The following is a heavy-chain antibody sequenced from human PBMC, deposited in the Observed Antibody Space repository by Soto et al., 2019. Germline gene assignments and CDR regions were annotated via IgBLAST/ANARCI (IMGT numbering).Heavy chain of an antibody. Sequence: QVQLQESGPGLVKPSETLSLTCTVSGGSINNYYWNWIRQPPGRGLEWIGYIYYSGSTNYSPSLKSRVNISVDTSKNQFSLKLSSVTAADTAVYYCARADYSKIAYWGQGTLVTVSS. J-gene: IGHJ4*02. V-gene: IGHV4-59*01. D-gene: IGHD4-4*01. CDR1: GGSINNYY. CDR2: IYYSGST. CDR3: ARADYSKIAY.